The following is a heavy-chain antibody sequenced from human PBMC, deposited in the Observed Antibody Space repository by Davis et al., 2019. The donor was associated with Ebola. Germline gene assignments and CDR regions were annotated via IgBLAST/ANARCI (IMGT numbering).Heavy chain of an antibody. CDR3: ARVSRTYSGYDFDY. CDR1: GFIFRSYE. D-gene: IGHD5-12*01. V-gene: IGHV3-23*01. CDR2: ISGSGDRT. J-gene: IGHJ4*02. Sequence: PGGSLRLSCVASGFIFRSYEMNWVRQSPGKGLEWVSSISGSGDRTDYADSVKGRFTISRHNSKNTLYLQMNSLRAEDTAIYYCARVSRTYSGYDFDYWGQGTLVTVSS.